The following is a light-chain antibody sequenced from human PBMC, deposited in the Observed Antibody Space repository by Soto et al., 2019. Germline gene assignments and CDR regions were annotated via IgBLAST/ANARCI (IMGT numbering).Light chain of an antibody. CDR3: SSYTDSNTVL. V-gene: IGLV2-14*01. J-gene: IGLJ2*01. CDR2: EVA. CDR1: SSDVGAYNY. Sequence: QSALTQPASVSGSPGQSITISCTGTSSDVGAYNYVSWYQHHPGKAPKLIIYEVANRPSGVSNRFSGSKSGNTASLTISGLQSEDEADDYCSSYTDSNTVLFGGGTKVTVL.